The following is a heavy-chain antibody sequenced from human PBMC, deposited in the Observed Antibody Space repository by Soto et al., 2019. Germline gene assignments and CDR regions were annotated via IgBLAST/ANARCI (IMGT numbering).Heavy chain of an antibody. CDR1: GFTFSSYS. V-gene: IGHV3-48*01. D-gene: IGHD2-15*01. CDR2: ISSSSTI. Sequence: EVQLVESGGGLVQPGGSLRLSCAASGFTFSSYSMNWVRQAPGKGLEWVSYISSSSTIYYADSVKGRFTISRDNAKNSLYLQMNSLRAEDTAVYYCAREGYSGYDFSSCSGGSCYSYFDYWGQGTLVTVSS. J-gene: IGHJ4*02. CDR3: AREGYSGYDFSSCSGGSCYSYFDY.